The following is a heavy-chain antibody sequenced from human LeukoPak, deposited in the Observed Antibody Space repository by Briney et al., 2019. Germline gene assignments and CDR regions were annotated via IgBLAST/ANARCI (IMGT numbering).Heavy chain of an antibody. V-gene: IGHV3-74*03. D-gene: IGHD4-23*01. J-gene: IGHJ4*01. CDR1: GFSFSSSW. CDR2: ISDDGTST. Sequence: GGSLRLSCAASGFSFSSSWMHWVRQAPGKGLMWVSRISDDGTSTMYAASVMGRFTMSRSNAKNTLSLQMDSLTAEDTAVYYCARSYGGFDYWGQGVLVTVS. CDR3: ARSYGGFDY.